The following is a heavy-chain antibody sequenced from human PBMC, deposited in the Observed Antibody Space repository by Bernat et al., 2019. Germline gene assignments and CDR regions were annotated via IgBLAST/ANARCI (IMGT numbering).Heavy chain of an antibody. Sequence: EVQLVESGGGLVQPGGSLRLSCVASGFTFSSYAMSWVRQAPGKGLEWVSAISGSGGSTYYADSVKGRFTISRDNSKNTLYLQMNSLRAEDTAVYYCAKPKYCSGGSCYSGWFDTWGQGTLVTVSS. D-gene: IGHD2-15*01. CDR3: AKPKYCSGGSCYSGWFDT. V-gene: IGHV3-23*04. J-gene: IGHJ5*02. CDR1: GFTFSSYA. CDR2: ISGSGGST.